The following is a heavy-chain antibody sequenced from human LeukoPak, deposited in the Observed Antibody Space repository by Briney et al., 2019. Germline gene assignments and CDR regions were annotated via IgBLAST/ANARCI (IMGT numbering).Heavy chain of an antibody. V-gene: IGHV3-7*01. CDR2: IKQDGSEK. Sequence: PGGSLRLSCAASGFTFSTYWMSWVRQAPGKGLEWVANIKQDGSEKYYIDSVKGRFTISRDNAKNSLYLQMNSLRAEDTAVYYCARVSGGRTEYFDSWGQGTLVTVSS. D-gene: IGHD1/OR15-1a*01. J-gene: IGHJ4*02. CDR3: ARVSGGRTEYFDS. CDR1: GFTFSTYW.